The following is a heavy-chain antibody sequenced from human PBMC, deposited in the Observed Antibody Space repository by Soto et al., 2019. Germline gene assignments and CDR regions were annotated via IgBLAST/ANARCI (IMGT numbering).Heavy chain of an antibody. V-gene: IGHV3-43*01. J-gene: IGHJ5*01. D-gene: IGHD3-16*01. CDR1: GFTFEDYT. Sequence: GGSLRLSCAASGFTFEDYTIDGVRQGQGKALEWVSLISWDGGTTKYTHSLKGRFTISRDNSKISLYLQMNSLRPEDTALYYCAKDGSQKDDDGNWLGSWGQGTLVTVSS. CDR2: ISWDGGTT. CDR3: AKDGSQKDDDGNWLGS.